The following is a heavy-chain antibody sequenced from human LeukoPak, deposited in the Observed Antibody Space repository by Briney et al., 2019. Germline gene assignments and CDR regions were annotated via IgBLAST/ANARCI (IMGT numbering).Heavy chain of an antibody. CDR1: GGSISSHY. Sequence: SETLSLTCTVSGGSISSHYWSWIRQPPGKGLEWIGYIYYSGSTNYNPSLKSRVTISVDTSKNQFSLKLSSVTAADTAVYYCARGYSSSWRFDYWGQGTLVTVPS. CDR2: IYYSGST. V-gene: IGHV4-59*11. D-gene: IGHD6-13*01. CDR3: ARGYSSSWRFDY. J-gene: IGHJ4*02.